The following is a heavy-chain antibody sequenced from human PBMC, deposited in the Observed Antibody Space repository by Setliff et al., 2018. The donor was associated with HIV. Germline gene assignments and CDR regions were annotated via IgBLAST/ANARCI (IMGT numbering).Heavy chain of an antibody. V-gene: IGHV4-39*02. D-gene: IGHD3-3*01. CDR3: ARDRRSIFGVDTKNWFDP. CDR1: GGSISSSSYY. Sequence: SETLSLTCTVSGGSISSSSYYWGWIRQPPGKGLEWIGSIDYSGSTSYNPSLKSRVTVSVDTPENQFSLKLSSVTAADTAVYYCARDRRSIFGVDTKNWFDPWGQGTLVTVSS. CDR2: IDYSGST. J-gene: IGHJ5*02.